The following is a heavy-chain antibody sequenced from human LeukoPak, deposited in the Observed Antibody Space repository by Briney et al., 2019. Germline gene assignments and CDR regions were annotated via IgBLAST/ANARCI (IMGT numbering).Heavy chain of an antibody. D-gene: IGHD3-3*01. CDR3: ARDPRFTIFEVATPSWFDP. J-gene: IGHJ5*02. V-gene: IGHV1-18*01. Sequence: ASVKVSCKASGYTFTSYGISWVRQAPGQGLEWMGWISAYNGNTNYAQKLQGRVTMTTDTSTSTAYMELRSLRSDDTAVYYCARDPRFTIFEVATPSWFDPWGQGTLVTVSS. CDR2: ISAYNGNT. CDR1: GYTFTSYG.